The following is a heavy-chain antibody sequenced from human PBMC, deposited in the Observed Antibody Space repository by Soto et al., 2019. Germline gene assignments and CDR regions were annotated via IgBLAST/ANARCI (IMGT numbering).Heavy chain of an antibody. D-gene: IGHD3-9*01. CDR3: ARPYYDILTAYYTGLDY. CDR2: ISSSTSTI. J-gene: IGHJ4*02. CDR1: GFTFGNYG. Sequence: GGSLRLSCAASGFTFGNYGMNWVRQAPGKGLEWVSYISSSTSTIYYADSVKGRFTISRDNAKNSLYLQMNSLSAEDTAVYYCARPYYDILTAYYTGLDYWGQGTLVTVSS. V-gene: IGHV3-48*01.